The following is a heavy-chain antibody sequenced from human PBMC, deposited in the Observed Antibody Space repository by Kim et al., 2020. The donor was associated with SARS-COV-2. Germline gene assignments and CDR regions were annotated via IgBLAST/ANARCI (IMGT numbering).Heavy chain of an antibody. J-gene: IGHJ4*02. Sequence: GGSLRLSCAASGFTFSSYAMSWVRQAPGKGLEWVSAISGSGGSTYYADSVKGRFTISRDNSKNTLYLQMNSLRAEDTAVYYCAKGGHIVVVTAIPYDYWGQGTLVTVSS. V-gene: IGHV3-23*01. CDR1: GFTFSSYA. CDR2: ISGSGGST. CDR3: AKGGHIVVVTAIPYDY. D-gene: IGHD2-21*02.